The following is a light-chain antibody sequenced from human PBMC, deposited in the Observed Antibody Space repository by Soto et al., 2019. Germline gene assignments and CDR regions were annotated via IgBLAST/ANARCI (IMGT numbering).Light chain of an antibody. CDR1: QSVSSY. V-gene: IGKV3-11*01. CDR2: DAS. Sequence: VMTQAPATLSVSPVERATLSCRASQSVSSYLAWYQQKPGQAPRLLIYDASNRATGIPARFSGSGSGTDFTLTISSLEPEDFAVYYCQQRSNWPPITFGQGTRLEI. CDR3: QQRSNWPPIT. J-gene: IGKJ5*01.